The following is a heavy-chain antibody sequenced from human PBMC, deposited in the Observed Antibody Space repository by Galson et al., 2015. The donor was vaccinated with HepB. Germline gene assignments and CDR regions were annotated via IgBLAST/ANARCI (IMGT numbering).Heavy chain of an antibody. J-gene: IGHJ3*02. V-gene: IGHV5-10-1*01. Sequence: QSGAEVKKPGESLRISCKGSGYSFPSYWISWVRQMPGKGLEWMGRIDPSDSYTNYSPSFQGHVTISADKSISTAYLQWSSLKASDTAMYYCARHRAITFGGVIPRDDAFDIWGQGTMVTVSS. CDR3: ARHRAITFGGVIPRDDAFDI. CDR2: IDPSDSYT. D-gene: IGHD3-16*02. CDR1: GYSFPSYW.